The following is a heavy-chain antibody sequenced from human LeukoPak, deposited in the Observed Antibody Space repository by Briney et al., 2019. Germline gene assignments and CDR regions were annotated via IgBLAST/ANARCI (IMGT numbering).Heavy chain of an antibody. CDR1: GFTFSSYA. CDR2: ISGSGGST. Sequence: GGSLRLSCAASGFTFSSYAMSWVRQAPGKGLEWVSAISGSGGSTYYADSVKGRFTISRDNSKNTLYLQMNSLRAEDTAVYYCASLIAAAGTGFPGYWGQGALVTVSS. D-gene: IGHD6-13*01. V-gene: IGHV3-23*01. J-gene: IGHJ4*02. CDR3: ASLIAAAGTGFPGY.